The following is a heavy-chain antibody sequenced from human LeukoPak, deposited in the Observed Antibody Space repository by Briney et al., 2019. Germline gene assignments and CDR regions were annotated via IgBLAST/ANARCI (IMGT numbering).Heavy chain of an antibody. V-gene: IGHV3-7*03. CDR3: AKDTSGSYYAYFDY. J-gene: IGHJ4*02. CDR2: IKQDGSEK. D-gene: IGHD3-10*01. CDR1: GFTFSSYW. Sequence: GGSLRLSCAASGFTFSSYWMSWVRQAPGKGLEWVANIKQDGSEKYYVDSVKGRFTISRDNAKNSLYLQMNSLRPEDTALYYCAKDTSGSYYAYFDYWGQGTLVTVSS.